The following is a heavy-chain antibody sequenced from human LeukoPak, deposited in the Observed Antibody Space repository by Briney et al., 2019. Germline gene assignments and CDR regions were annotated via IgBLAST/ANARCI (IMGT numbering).Heavy chain of an antibody. CDR1: GFTFSSYG. V-gene: IGHV3-30*02. Sequence: GGSLRLSCAASGFTFSSYGMHWVRQAPGKGLEWVAFIRYDGSNKYYADSVKGRFTISRDNSKNTLYLQMNSLRAEDTAVYYCAKDTPKWLTFDYWGQGTLVTVSS. CDR3: AKDTPKWLTFDY. D-gene: IGHD5-24*01. J-gene: IGHJ4*02. CDR2: IRYDGSNK.